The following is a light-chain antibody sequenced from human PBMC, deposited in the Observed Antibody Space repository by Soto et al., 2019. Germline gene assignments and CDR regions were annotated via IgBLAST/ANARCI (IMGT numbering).Light chain of an antibody. CDR3: QQFRSYPLT. J-gene: IGKJ4*01. V-gene: IGKV3-20*01. Sequence: EFVLTHSPGTLSLSPGERATLSCSASQTVRNNYLAWYQQKPGQAPRLLIYDASSRATGIPDRFSGGGSGTDFTLTISRLEPEDFAVYYCQQFRSYPLTFGQGTKVDIK. CDR1: QTVRNNY. CDR2: DAS.